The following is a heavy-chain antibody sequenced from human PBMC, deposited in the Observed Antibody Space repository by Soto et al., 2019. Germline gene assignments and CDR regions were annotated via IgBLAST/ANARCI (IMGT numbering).Heavy chain of an antibody. CDR3: ARGASNWQYFDY. Sequence: QVQQQESGPGLVKPSETLSLTCTVSDASIRGYYWSWIRQPPGKGLEWIGYFHYSGISNYNSSLKSRVTMSLDTSKNQFSLKLSSVSAADTAIYYCARGASNWQYFDYWGQGALVTVSS. D-gene: IGHD4-4*01. J-gene: IGHJ4*02. CDR2: FHYSGIS. V-gene: IGHV4-59*01. CDR1: DASIRGYY.